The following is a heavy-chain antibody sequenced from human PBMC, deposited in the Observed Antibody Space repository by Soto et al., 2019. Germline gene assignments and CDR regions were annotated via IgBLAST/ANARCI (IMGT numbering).Heavy chain of an antibody. Sequence: EASVKVSCKASGYTFTSYDINWVRQATGQGLEWMGWMNPNSGNTGYAQKFQGRVTMTRNTSISTAYMELSSLRSEDTAVYYCARGPGYSYGFYYYGMDVWGQGTTVTVSS. J-gene: IGHJ6*02. D-gene: IGHD5-18*01. V-gene: IGHV1-8*01. CDR1: GYTFTSYD. CDR3: ARGPGYSYGFYYYGMDV. CDR2: MNPNSGNT.